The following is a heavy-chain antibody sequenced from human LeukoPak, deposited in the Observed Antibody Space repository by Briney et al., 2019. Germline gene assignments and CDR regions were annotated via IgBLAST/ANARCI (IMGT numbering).Heavy chain of an antibody. J-gene: IGHJ5*02. V-gene: IGHV3-30*01. CDR3: ARQRVGYFRS. CDR2: MSYDGSHQ. CDR1: GFTFSNYA. Sequence: PGGSLRLSCAASGFTFSNYAMHWVRQAPGKGLEWVALMSYDGSHQYYADSVKGRFTISRDNSNNTVFLQTNSLRTEDTAVYCARQRVGYFRSWGQGTLVTVSS. D-gene: IGHD2/OR15-2a*01.